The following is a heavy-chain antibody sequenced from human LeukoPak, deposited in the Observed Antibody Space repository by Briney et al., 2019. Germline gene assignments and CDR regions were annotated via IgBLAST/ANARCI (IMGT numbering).Heavy chain of an antibody. V-gene: IGHV4-61*02. J-gene: IGHJ6*03. CDR3: ARAHRGYCSSTSCSSAPLNYYYYYYMDV. D-gene: IGHD2-2*01. CDR1: GGSISSGSYY. CDR2: IYTSGST. Sequence: SQTLSLTCTVSGGSISSGSYYWSWIRQPAGKGLEWIGRIYTSGSTNYNPSLKSRVTISVDTSKNQFSLKLSSVTAADTAVYYCARAHRGYCSSTSCSSAPLNYYYYYYMDVWGKGTTVTVSS.